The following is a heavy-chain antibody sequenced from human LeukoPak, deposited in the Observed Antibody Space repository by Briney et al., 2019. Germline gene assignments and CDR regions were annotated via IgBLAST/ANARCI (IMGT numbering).Heavy chain of an antibody. CDR2: ISGSGSST. J-gene: IGHJ1*01. D-gene: IGHD1-26*01. V-gene: IGHV3-23*01. CDR3: AKARGENSGSSQH. Sequence: GGSLRLSCAASGFTFSSPAMSWVRQAPGKGLEWVSVISGSGSSTYYADSVKGRFTISRDNSKNTLYLQMNSLRAEDTAVYYCAKARGENSGSSQHWGQGTLVTVSS. CDR1: GFTFSSPA.